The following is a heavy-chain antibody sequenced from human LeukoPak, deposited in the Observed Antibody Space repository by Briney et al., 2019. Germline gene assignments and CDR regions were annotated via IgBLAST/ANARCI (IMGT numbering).Heavy chain of an antibody. CDR3: ARNHPFGVADY. D-gene: IGHD3-3*01. V-gene: IGHV4-59*01. CDR1: GGSISSYY. Sequence: SETLSLTCTVSGGSISSYYWSWIRQPPGEGLEWIAFIYYSGNTNYNPSLKSRVTISVDTSKNQFSLKLSSVTAADTAVYYCARNHPFGVADYWGQGTLVTVSS. J-gene: IGHJ4*02. CDR2: IYYSGNT.